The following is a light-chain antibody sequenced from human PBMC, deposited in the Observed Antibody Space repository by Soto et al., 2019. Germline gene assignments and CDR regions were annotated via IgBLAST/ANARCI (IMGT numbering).Light chain of an antibody. Sequence: DIQMTQSPSSLSASVGDRVTITCRASQAIHSYLNWYQQKPGKAPNLLIFATSTLQSGVPSRFSGSGSGTDFTLTIISLQHEDFATYYCQQRETFGPGTKVDIK. CDR2: ATS. V-gene: IGKV1-39*01. J-gene: IGKJ3*01. CDR1: QAIHSY. CDR3: QQRET.